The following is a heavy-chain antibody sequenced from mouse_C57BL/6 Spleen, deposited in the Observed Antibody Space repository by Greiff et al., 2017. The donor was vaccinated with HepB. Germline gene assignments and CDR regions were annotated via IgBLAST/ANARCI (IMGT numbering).Heavy chain of an antibody. CDR2: ISSGSSTI. V-gene: IGHV5-17*01. Sequence: EVKLMESGGGLVKPGGSLKLSCAASGFTFSDYGMHWVRQAPEKGLEWVAYISSGSSTIYYADTVKGRFTISRDNAKNTLFLQMTSLRSEDTAMYYCGRSYGYDGGYAMDYWGQGTSVTVSS. CDR1: GFTFSDYG. J-gene: IGHJ4*01. D-gene: IGHD2-2*01. CDR3: GRSYGYDGGYAMDY.